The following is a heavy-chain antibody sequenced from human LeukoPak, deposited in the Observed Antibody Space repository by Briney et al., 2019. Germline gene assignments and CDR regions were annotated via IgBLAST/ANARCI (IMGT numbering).Heavy chain of an antibody. CDR2: IYYSGST. CDR1: GGSISSYY. Sequence: ASETLSLTCTVSGGSISSYYWSWVRQPPGEGLEWVGYIYYSGSTNYNPSLKSRVTISVDTSKNQFSLKLSSVTAADTAVYYCARTRYSSGWSPTYGMDVWGQGTTVTVSS. D-gene: IGHD6-19*01. J-gene: IGHJ6*02. V-gene: IGHV4-59*01. CDR3: ARTRYSSGWSPTYGMDV.